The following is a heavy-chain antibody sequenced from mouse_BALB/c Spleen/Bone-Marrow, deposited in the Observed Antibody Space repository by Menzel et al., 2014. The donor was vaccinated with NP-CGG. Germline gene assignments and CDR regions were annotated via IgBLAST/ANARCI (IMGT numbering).Heavy chain of an antibody. CDR1: GYAFTNYN. Sequence: EVQLQQSGPELVKPGASVKVSCKASGYAFTNYNMNWVKQSHGKSLEWIGYIDPYSGDTNYNQKFRGKATLTVDKSSSTAYMHLNSLTSEDSAVYYCSRGVLAYFDYWGQGTTLTVSS. CDR2: IDPYSGDT. J-gene: IGHJ2*01. D-gene: IGHD2-14*01. CDR3: SRGVLAYFDY. V-gene: IGHV1S135*01.